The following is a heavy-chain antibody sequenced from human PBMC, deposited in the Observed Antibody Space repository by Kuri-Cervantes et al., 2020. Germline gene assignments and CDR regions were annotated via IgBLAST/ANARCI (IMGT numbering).Heavy chain of an antibody. CDR1: GGSVSSGSYY. J-gene: IGHJ5*02. Sequence: SETLSLTCTASGGSVSSGSYYWSWIRQPPGKGLEWIGYIYYSGSTNYNPSLKSPGTISVDPSKNQFSLKLSSVTAADTAVYYCARAYSSSSYDWLDPWGQGTLVTVSS. CDR3: ARAYSSSSYDWLDP. D-gene: IGHD6-6*01. CDR2: IYYSGST. V-gene: IGHV4-61*01.